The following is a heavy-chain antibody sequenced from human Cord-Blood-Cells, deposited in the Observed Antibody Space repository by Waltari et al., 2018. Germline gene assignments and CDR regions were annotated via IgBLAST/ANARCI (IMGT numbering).Heavy chain of an antibody. CDR3: ARHYGSGSYYWYFDL. V-gene: IGHV4-39*01. Sequence: QLQLQESGPGLVKPSETLSLTCTVSGGSISSSSYYWGWNRQPPGKGLEWIGSLYYSGSTYYNPSLKSRVTISVDTSKNQFSLKLSSVTAADTAVYYCARHYGSGSYYWYFDLWGRGTLVTVSS. CDR2: LYYSGST. CDR1: GGSISSSSYY. D-gene: IGHD3-10*01. J-gene: IGHJ2*01.